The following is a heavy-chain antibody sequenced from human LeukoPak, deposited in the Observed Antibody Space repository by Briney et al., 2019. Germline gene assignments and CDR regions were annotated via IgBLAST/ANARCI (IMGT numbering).Heavy chain of an antibody. CDR1: GYSFTSYW. Sequence: GESLKISCKGSGYSFTSYWIGWVRQMPGKGLEWMGIIYPADSDTRYSPSFQGQVTISADKSISTAYLQWSSLKASDTAMYYCARVSIAARPYYYYYMDVWGKGTTVTVSS. CDR2: IYPADSDT. D-gene: IGHD6-6*01. V-gene: IGHV5-51*01. CDR3: ARVSIAARPYYYYYMDV. J-gene: IGHJ6*03.